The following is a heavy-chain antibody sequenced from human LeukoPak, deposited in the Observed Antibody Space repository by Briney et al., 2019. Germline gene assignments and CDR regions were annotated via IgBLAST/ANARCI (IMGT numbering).Heavy chain of an antibody. D-gene: IGHD3-3*01. J-gene: IGHJ4*02. CDR1: GYRLSAVS. CDR2: FEPEDGAT. Sequence: ASVKVSCKVSGYRLSAVSMHWVRQAPGKGLEWMGGFEPEDGATIYAERFQGRITMTEDTSTDTAYMDLSRLTSEDTAVYYCMIDYFDWASSRSRNYFWGQGTLVTVSS. CDR3: MIDYFDWASSRSRNYF. V-gene: IGHV1-24*01.